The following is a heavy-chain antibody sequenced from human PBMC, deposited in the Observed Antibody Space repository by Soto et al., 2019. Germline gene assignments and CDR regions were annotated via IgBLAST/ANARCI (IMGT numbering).Heavy chain of an antibody. J-gene: IGHJ3*02. CDR1: GFTFSSYA. Sequence: GGSLRLSCAASGFTFSSYAMSWVRQAPGKGLEWVSAISGSGGSTYYADSVKGRFTISRDNSKNTLYLQMNSLRAEDTAVYYCAKDFSAKRFLEWLSSSVGLDIWGQGTMVTVSS. CDR2: ISGSGGST. CDR3: AKDFSAKRFLEWLSSSVGLDI. V-gene: IGHV3-23*01. D-gene: IGHD3-3*01.